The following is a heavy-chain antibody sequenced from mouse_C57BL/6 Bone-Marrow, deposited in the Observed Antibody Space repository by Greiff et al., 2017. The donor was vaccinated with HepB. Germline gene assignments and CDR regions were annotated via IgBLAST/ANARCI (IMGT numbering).Heavy chain of an antibody. D-gene: IGHD1-1*01. CDR2: IYPGDGDT. CDR3: AREIVTTVVATRDY. J-gene: IGHJ2*01. Sequence: QVQLKESGAELVKPGASVKISCKASGYAFSSYWMNWVKQRPGKGLEWIGQIYPGDGDTNYNGKFKGKATLTADKSSSTAYMQLSSLTSEDSAVYFCAREIVTTVVATRDYWGQGTTLTVSS. CDR1: GYAFSSYW. V-gene: IGHV1-80*01.